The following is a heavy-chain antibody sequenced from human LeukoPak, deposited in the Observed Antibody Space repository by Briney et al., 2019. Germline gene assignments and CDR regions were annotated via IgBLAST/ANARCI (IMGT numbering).Heavy chain of an antibody. V-gene: IGHV3-7*04. CDR2: IDRDGSAK. Sequence: PGGSLRLSCAASGFTFSSYAMTWVRQAPGKGLEWVATIDRDGSAKDYVDSVKGRFTISRDNGKNSLFLQMDSLTAEDTAVYYCAREYFYTFDYWGQGTLVTVSS. CDR1: GFTFSSYA. J-gene: IGHJ4*02. D-gene: IGHD2/OR15-2a*01. CDR3: AREYFYTFDY.